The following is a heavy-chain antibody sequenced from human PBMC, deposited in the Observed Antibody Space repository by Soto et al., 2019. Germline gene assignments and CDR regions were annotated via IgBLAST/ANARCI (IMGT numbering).Heavy chain of an antibody. J-gene: IGHJ3*02. CDR1: GFTFGDYA. D-gene: IGHD6-19*01. CDR2: IRSKAYGGTT. CDR3: TRDKDGGGWAEGAFDI. Sequence: GGSLRLSCTASGFTFGDYAMSWFRQAPGKGLEWVGFIRSKAYGGTTEYAASVKGRFTISRDDSKSIAYLQMNSLKTEDTALFYCTRDKDGGGWAEGAFDIWGQGKMVTVS. V-gene: IGHV3-49*03.